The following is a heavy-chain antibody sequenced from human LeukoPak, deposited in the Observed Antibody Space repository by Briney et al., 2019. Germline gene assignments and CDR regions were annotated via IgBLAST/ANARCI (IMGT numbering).Heavy chain of an antibody. V-gene: IGHV1-69*01. D-gene: IGHD2-15*01. J-gene: IGHJ6*02. CDR2: IIPIFGTA. CDR3: ARKYCSGGSCYSRYGMDV. CDR1: GGTFSSYA. Sequence: SVKVSCKASGGTFSSYAISWVRQAPGQGLEWMGGIIPIFGTANYAQKFQGRVTITADESTSTAYMELSRLRSDDTAVYYCARKYCSGGSCYSRYGMDVWGQGTTVTVSS.